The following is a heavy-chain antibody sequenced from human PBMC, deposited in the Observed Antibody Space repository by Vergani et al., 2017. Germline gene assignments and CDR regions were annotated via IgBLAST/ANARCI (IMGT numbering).Heavy chain of an antibody. Sequence: EVQLLESGGSLKQPGGSVRLSCAASGFTFSTYAMHWVRQAPGKGLEWVSALTGGGGSTYYADSFKGRFIISRDNSRDTLYLQMNSLRPEDTAVYYCARDRDIQLWSPSGMDVWGQGTTVTVSS. CDR1: GFTFSTYA. J-gene: IGHJ6*02. D-gene: IGHD5-18*01. CDR2: LTGGGGST. V-gene: IGHV3-23*01. CDR3: ARDRDIQLWSPSGMDV.